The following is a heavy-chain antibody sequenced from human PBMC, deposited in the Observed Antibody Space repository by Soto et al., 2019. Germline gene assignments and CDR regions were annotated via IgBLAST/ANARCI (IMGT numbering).Heavy chain of an antibody. V-gene: IGHV1-69*13. J-gene: IGHJ5*02. D-gene: IGHD6-19*01. CDR3: AREVVRVAGTRWFDP. CDR2: VIPSFGTP. Sequence: GASVKVSCKDSGGTSRNYVISWVRQAPGQGLEWMGGVIPSFGTPTYAQKFQGGVTITADDSTSAAYMELRSLRSDDTAVYYCAREVVRVAGTRWFDPWGKGTQVTVPS. CDR1: GGTSRNYV.